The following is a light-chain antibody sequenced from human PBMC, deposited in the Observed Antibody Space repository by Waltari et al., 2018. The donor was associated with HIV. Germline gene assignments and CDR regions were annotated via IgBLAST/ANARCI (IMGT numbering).Light chain of an antibody. CDR1: SGHSNYA. J-gene: IGLJ3*02. V-gene: IGLV4-69*01. CDR3: QTWGTGIRV. Sequence: QVVLTQSPSASASLGASVKLTCTLSSGHSNYAIAWHQLQPGKGPRYLMKLNSDGSHTKGDGIPDRFSGSSSGAERYLTISSLQSEAEADYYCQTWGTGIRVFGGGTKLTVL. CDR2: LNSDGSH.